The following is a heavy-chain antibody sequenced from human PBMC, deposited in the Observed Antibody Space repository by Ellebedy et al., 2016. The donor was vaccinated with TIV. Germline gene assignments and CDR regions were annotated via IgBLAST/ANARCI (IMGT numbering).Heavy chain of an antibody. CDR3: ARRGNYLGDAFDI. D-gene: IGHD1-26*01. V-gene: IGHV3-48*02. Sequence: GESLKISXAASEFTFSYYRMNWVRPAAGKGMEWISYIVCTGTTTYYADPVKGRFTIYRDNSKNSLFLQMNSLRDDDTAVYYCARRGNYLGDAFDIWGQGAMVIVSS. CDR1: EFTFSYYR. J-gene: IGHJ3*02. CDR2: IVCTGTTT.